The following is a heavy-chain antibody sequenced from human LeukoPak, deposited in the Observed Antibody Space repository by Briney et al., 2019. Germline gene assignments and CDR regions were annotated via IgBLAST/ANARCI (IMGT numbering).Heavy chain of an antibody. V-gene: IGHV3-74*01. CDR1: GFTLSSNW. CDR3: AKVKNYYDSSGYYNLYYFDY. D-gene: IGHD3-22*01. Sequence: GGSLRLSCAGSGFTLSSNWMHWVRHAPGKGLVWDARFYSDGGRTNYADSVKGRFTISRDNSKNTLYLQMNSLRAEDTAVYYCAKVKNYYDSSGYYNLYYFDYWGQGTLVTVSS. CDR2: FYSDGGRT. J-gene: IGHJ4*02.